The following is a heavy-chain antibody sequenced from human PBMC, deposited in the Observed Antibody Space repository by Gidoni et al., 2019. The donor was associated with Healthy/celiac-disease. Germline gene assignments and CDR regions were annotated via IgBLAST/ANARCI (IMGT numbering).Heavy chain of an antibody. J-gene: IGHJ4*02. V-gene: IGHV2-5*01. CDR1: GCSLSTSGVG. D-gene: IGHD5-18*01. CDR2: IYWNDDK. Sequence: QIPLKESGPTLGKPTQTLTLTCPFPGCSLSTSGVGVGWILQPPGKALEWLALIYWNDDKRYSPSLNSRLTIIKDTSKHQVVLTMTNMDPVDTATYYCAHFGYSYGYQWGQGTRVSVSS. CDR3: AHFGYSYGYQ.